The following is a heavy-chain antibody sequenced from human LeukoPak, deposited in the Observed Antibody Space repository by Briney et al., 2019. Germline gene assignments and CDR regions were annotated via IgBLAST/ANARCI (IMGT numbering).Heavy chain of an antibody. D-gene: IGHD2-2*01. CDR1: GGSFSGYY. J-gene: IGHJ5*02. V-gene: IGHV4-34*01. CDR3: ARHRVPARRGVWFDP. CDR2: INHSGST. Sequence: SETLSLTCAVYGGSFSGYYWSWIRQPPGKGLEWIGEINHSGSTNYNPSLKSRVTISVDTSKNQFSLRLSSVTAADTAVYYCARHRVPARRGVWFDPWGQGTLVTVSS.